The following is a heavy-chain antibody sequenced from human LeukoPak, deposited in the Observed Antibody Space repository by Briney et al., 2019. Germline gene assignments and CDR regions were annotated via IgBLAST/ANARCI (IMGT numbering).Heavy chain of an antibody. J-gene: IGHJ4*02. D-gene: IGHD3-10*01. V-gene: IGHV4-30-4*08. CDR2: LYYSGST. Sequence: SQTLSLTCTVSGGSISSGDYYWIWMPQPPGKGLEWFGYLYYSGSTYDNPSLQSRVTISVDTSKNQFSLQLSSVTAADTAVYYCARGSQDGSLFDYWGQGTLVTVSS. CDR3: ARGSQDGSLFDY. CDR1: GGSISSGDYY.